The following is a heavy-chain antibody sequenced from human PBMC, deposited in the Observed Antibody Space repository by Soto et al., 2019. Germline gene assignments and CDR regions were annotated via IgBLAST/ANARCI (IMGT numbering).Heavy chain of an antibody. J-gene: IGHJ4*02. CDR3: ARPTYCSSTHCSPFDY. Sequence: PGESLKISCKGSGYNIINHWIAWVRQMPGKGLEWMGIVYPDDSDTRYSPSFQGQVTISADKSISTAYLQWSSLEASDTAMYYCARPTYCSSTHCSPFDYWGQGTLVTVSS. CDR1: GYNIINHW. D-gene: IGHD2-2*01. CDR2: VYPDDSDT. V-gene: IGHV5-51*01.